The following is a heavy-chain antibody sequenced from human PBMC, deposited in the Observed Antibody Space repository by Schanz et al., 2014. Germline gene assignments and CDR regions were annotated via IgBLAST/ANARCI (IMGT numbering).Heavy chain of an antibody. CDR2: ISGSGGST. V-gene: IGHV3-23*01. CDR3: AKGRFGELSAFDI. CDR1: GFTFRGYA. J-gene: IGHJ3*02. D-gene: IGHD3-10*01. Sequence: EVQLLESGGGLVQPGGSLRLSCAASGFTFRGYAMSWVRQAPGRGLEWVSIISGSGGSTYYADSVKGRFTISRDNSKNTLYLQMNSLRAEDTAVDYCAKGRFGELSAFDIWGQGTMVTVSS.